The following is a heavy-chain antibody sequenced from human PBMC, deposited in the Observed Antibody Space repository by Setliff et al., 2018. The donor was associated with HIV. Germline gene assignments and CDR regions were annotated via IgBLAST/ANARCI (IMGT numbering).Heavy chain of an antibody. CDR3: ARRGAYGYDYFDY. V-gene: IGHV4-34*12. J-gene: IGHJ4*02. CDR2: IFHSAST. CDR1: GGSFSGYY. Sequence: SETLSLTCAVYGGSFSGYYWSWIRQSPGKGLEWIGSIFHSASTTYNPSLKSRVTISIDTSKNQFSLKLTSVTAADTAVYYCARRGAYGYDYFDYWGPGTPVTVSS. D-gene: IGHD5-12*01.